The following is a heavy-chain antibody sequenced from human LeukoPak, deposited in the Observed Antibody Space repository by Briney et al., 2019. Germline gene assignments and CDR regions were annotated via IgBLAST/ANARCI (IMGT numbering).Heavy chain of an antibody. V-gene: IGHV1-2*02. CDR1: GYSFIDYH. Sequence: ASVKVSCTASGYSFIDYHIHWVRQAPGQGLECMGWISPRSGATKYYIERFQGRFTMTRDTSISTAYMELSGLTYDDTAMYFCARDVIMGGSQGWFDPWGQGTLVTVSS. CDR3: ARDVIMGGSQGWFDP. J-gene: IGHJ5*02. CDR2: ISPRSGAT. D-gene: IGHD2-8*01.